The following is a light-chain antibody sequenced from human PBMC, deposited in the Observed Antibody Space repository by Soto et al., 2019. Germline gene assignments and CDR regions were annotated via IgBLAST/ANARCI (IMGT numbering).Light chain of an antibody. Sequence: QSVLTQPPSASGTPGQRVTISCSGSNSNIGSNTVIWYQQLPGTAPNLLIYYDNLRPSGVPHRISGSTSGTSASPVISGLHSDDAADYCCAACDGSRDCGVFGTGTKLTVL. CDR1: NSNIGSNT. CDR2: YDN. CDR3: AACDGSRDCGV. V-gene: IGLV1-44*01. J-gene: IGLJ1*01.